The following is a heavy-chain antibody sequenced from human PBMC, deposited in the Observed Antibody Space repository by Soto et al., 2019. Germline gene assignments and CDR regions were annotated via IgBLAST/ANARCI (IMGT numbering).Heavy chain of an antibody. CDR1: GYTFNDYY. D-gene: IGHD3-22*01. Sequence: VKVSCKASGYTFNDYYLHWVRQAPGQGLEWMGSIKPNSGETDYSQTFQGRVTMTRDTSIRTAYMEVAGPRSDDTAVYYSARHRFSSGSGYFDYWGQGTLVTVYS. V-gene: IGHV1-2*02. CDR3: ARHRFSSGSGYFDY. J-gene: IGHJ4*02. CDR2: IKPNSGET.